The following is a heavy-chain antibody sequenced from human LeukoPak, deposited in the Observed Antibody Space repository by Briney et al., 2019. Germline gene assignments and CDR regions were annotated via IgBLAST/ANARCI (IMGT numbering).Heavy chain of an antibody. D-gene: IGHD3-22*01. CDR2: IKEDGSEK. J-gene: IGHJ4*02. CDR3: ARDSSGYQ. Sequence: RSLGPSCAAPGFTFSTFWMSWVRQAPGKGLEWVANIKEDGSEKYYGDSVKGRFTISRDNAKNSLYLQMNSLRAEDTAVYYCARDSSGYQWGQGTLVTVSP. CDR1: GFTFSTFW. V-gene: IGHV3-7*01.